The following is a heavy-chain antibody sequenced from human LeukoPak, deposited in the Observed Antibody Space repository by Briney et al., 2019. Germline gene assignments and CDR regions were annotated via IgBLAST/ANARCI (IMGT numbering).Heavy chain of an antibody. CDR1: GFTFSSNA. Sequence: PGGSLRLSSAASGFTFSSNAMHWVRQAPGKGLEWVAAISYDGSNKYYADSVEGRFTISRDNSKNTLYLQMNSLRAEDTAVYYCARDGDSGTYYYFDYWGQGTLVTVSS. V-gene: IGHV3-30-3*01. CDR2: ISYDGSNK. D-gene: IGHD1-26*01. CDR3: ARDGDSGTYYYFDY. J-gene: IGHJ4*02.